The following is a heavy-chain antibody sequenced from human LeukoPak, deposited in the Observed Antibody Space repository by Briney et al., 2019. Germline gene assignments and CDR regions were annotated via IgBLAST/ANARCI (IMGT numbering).Heavy chain of an antibody. J-gene: IGHJ4*02. Sequence: GGSLRLSCAASGVTFSSYAMGWVRQAPGKGLEWVSAISGSGGSTYYADSVKGRFTISRDNSKNTLYLQMNSLRAEDTAVYYCAKAYSSGWYLGFDYWGQGTLVTVSS. V-gene: IGHV3-23*01. CDR3: AKAYSSGWYLGFDY. D-gene: IGHD6-19*01. CDR1: GVTFSSYA. CDR2: ISGSGGST.